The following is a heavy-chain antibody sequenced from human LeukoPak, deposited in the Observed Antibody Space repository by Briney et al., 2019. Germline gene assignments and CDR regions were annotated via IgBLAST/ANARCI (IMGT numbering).Heavy chain of an antibody. CDR1: GGFISNSNYY. Sequence: PSETLSLTCTVSGGFISNSNYYWGWIRQPPGKGLEWIGSISYRGKTSYNPSLTSRVSISVDTSSNQFSLKLTSVTAADTAVYYCAGQIGVVVPATLTSNWFDPWGQGTLVAVSS. CDR2: ISYRGKT. J-gene: IGHJ5*02. V-gene: IGHV4-39*01. CDR3: AGQIGVVVPATLTSNWFDP. D-gene: IGHD2-2*01.